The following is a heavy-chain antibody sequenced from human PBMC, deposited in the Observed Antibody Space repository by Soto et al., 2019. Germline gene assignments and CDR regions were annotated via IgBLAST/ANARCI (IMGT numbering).Heavy chain of an antibody. D-gene: IGHD6-13*01. CDR3: ARAGLVLIAAAGLNWFDP. V-gene: IGHV4-38-2*01. Sequence: SETLSLTCAVSGYSISSGYYWGFIRQPPGKGLEWIGSIYHSGSTYYNPSLKSRVTISVDTSKNQFSLKLSSVTAADTAVYYCARAGLVLIAAAGLNWFDPWGQGTLVTVSS. J-gene: IGHJ5*02. CDR2: IYHSGST. CDR1: GYSISSGYY.